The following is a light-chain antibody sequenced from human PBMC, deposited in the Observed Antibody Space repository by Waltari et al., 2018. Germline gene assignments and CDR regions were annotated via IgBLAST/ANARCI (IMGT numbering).Light chain of an antibody. CDR2: KNN. J-gene: IGLJ6*01. CDR3: QSYDNKLKV. Sequence: QSVLTQPPSVSGAPGQSVTISCTGASSNIRAGHALHWYQRLPGAAPKLLIHKNNNRPSGVPARFSGSRSGASASLIIAGLQSEDEADYYCQSYDNKLKVFGSGTKVNVL. V-gene: IGLV1-40*03. CDR1: SSNIRAGHA.